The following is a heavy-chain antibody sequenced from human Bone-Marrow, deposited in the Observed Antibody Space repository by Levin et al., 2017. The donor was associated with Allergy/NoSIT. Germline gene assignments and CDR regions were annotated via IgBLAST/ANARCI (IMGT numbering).Heavy chain of an antibody. CDR3: SRAEDY. CDR2: IKTDGSAK. J-gene: IGHJ4*02. V-gene: IGHV3-7*01. CDR1: GFPFSTSW. Sequence: LSLTCAASGFPFSTSWMSWVRPAPGKGLEWVANIKTDGSAKFYVDSVKGRFTISRDNAKNSLYLQMNSLRAEDTAVYYCSRAEDYWGQGTLVTVSS.